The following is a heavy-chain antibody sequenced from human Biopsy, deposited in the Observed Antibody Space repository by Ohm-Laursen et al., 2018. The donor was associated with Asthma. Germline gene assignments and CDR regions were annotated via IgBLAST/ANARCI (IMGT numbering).Heavy chain of an antibody. V-gene: IGHV4-30-4*01. J-gene: IGHJ6*02. Sequence: SHTLSLTCSVSRFAIYSRDHHWSWLRRTPGKGLELLGFGFYSGSTFYNPSFKSRISISVDTSKNQFSLRLRSVTAADTAVYFCARVQSYGDIHFGLDVWGQGTTVTVSS. CDR3: ARVQSYGDIHFGLDV. D-gene: IGHD2-21*02. CDR1: RFAIYSRDHH. CDR2: GFYSGST.